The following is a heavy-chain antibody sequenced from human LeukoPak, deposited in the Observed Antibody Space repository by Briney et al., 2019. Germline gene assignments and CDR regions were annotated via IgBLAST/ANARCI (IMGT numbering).Heavy chain of an antibody. Sequence: PSETLSLTCAVYGGSFSGYYWSWIRQPPGKGLEWIGEINHSGSTNYNPSLKSRITISLDTSKIQFSLNLSSVTAADTAVYYCARLGAAPSDYWGQGTLVTVSS. CDR3: ARLGAAPSDY. CDR1: GGSFSGYY. V-gene: IGHV4-34*01. CDR2: INHSGST. J-gene: IGHJ4*02. D-gene: IGHD3-10*01.